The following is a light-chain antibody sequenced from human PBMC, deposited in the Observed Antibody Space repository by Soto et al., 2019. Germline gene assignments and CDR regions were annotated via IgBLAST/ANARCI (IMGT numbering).Light chain of an antibody. Sequence: DIQMTQSPSTLSASVGDRVTSTCRASQSISSWWAWYQQKPGKASKLLIYKASSLESGVRSRFSGSGSGTEFTLTSSRLQPDDFATYYCQQYNSYPLTFGGGTKVESK. CDR1: QSISSW. J-gene: IGKJ4*01. CDR2: KAS. CDR3: QQYNSYPLT. V-gene: IGKV1-5*03.